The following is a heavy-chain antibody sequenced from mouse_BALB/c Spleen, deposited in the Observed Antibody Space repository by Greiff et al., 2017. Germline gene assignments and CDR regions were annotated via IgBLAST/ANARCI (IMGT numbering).Heavy chain of an antibody. CDR3: AREGGYYYAMDD. J-gene: IGHJ4*01. V-gene: IGHV5-9-3*01. CDR1: GFTFSSYA. CDR2: ISSGGSYT. Sequence: EVKLMESGGGLVKPGGSLKLSCAASGFTFSSYAMSWVRQTPEKRLEWVATISSGGSYTYYPDSVKGRFTISRDNAKNTLYLQMSSLRSEDTAMYYCAREGGYYYAMDDWGQGTSVTVSS.